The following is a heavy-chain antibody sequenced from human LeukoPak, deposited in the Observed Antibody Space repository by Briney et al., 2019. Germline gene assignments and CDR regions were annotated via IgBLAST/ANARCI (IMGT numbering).Heavy chain of an antibody. J-gene: IGHJ6*03. V-gene: IGHV1-46*01. CDR2: INPSGGST. CDR1: GYTFTSYY. D-gene: IGHD3-10*01. Sequence: ASVKVSCKASGYTFTSYYMHWVRQAPGQGLEWMGIINPSGGSTSYAQKFQGRVTMTRDTSTSTVYMELSSLRSEDTAVYYCARAEATIHTMVRGGAKHLPYYYYMDVWGKGTTVTISS. CDR3: ARAEATIHTMVRGGAKHLPYYYYMDV.